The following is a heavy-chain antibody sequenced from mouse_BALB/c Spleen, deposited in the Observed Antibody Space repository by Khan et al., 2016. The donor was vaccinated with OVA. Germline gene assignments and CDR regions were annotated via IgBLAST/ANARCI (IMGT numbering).Heavy chain of an antibody. Sequence: QIQLVQSGPELKKPGETVKISCKASGYTLTNYGMNWVKQAPGKGLKWMGWINTYTGEATYADDFNGRFAFSLETSASTAYLQINNLKNEDTATYFCSRSNGNYWFAYWGQGTLVTVSA. J-gene: IGHJ3*01. CDR2: INTYTGEA. D-gene: IGHD2-1*01. V-gene: IGHV9-3-1*01. CDR3: SRSNGNYWFAY. CDR1: GYTLTNYG.